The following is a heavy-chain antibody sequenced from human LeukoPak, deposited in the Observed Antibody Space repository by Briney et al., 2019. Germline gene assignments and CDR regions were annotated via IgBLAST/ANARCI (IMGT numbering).Heavy chain of an antibody. D-gene: IGHD6-19*01. CDR2: FYSSGIT. J-gene: IGHJ4*02. CDR3: ARVGSNNGWFFDY. CDR1: GGSISSGDYY. V-gene: IGHV4-61*02. Sequence: PSQTLSLTCTVSGGSISSGDYYWSWIRQPPGKGVECMAVFYSSGITTYNPSLQSRVTISVDASKNQFSLKLSSVTAADSAVYYCARVGSNNGWFFDYWGQGTLVTVSS.